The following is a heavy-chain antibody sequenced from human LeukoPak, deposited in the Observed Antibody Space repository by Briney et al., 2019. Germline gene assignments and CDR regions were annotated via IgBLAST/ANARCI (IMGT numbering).Heavy chain of an antibody. Sequence: GGSLRLSCAASGFTFSSYAMSWVRQAPGKGLEWVSAISGSGGSTYYADSVKGRFTISRDNSKNTLYLQMNSLRAEDTAVYYCARGSYSSSSADYWGQGTLVTVSA. V-gene: IGHV3-23*01. CDR2: ISGSGGST. J-gene: IGHJ4*02. CDR3: ARGSYSSSSADY. CDR1: GFTFSSYA. D-gene: IGHD6-6*01.